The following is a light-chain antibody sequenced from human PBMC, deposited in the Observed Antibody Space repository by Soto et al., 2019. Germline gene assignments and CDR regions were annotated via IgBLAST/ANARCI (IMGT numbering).Light chain of an antibody. J-gene: IGKJ5*01. CDR3: QQRSNWRIT. Sequence: EIVLTQSPATLSLSPGERATLSCRASQSVSSYLAWYQQKPGQAPRLLIYDASNRATGIPARFSGSGSGTDFTLTISILEPEDFAVYYCQQRSNWRITFGQGTRLEI. CDR1: QSVSSY. V-gene: IGKV3-11*01. CDR2: DAS.